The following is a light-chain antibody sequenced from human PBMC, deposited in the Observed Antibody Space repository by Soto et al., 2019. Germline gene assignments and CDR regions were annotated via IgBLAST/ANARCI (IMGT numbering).Light chain of an antibody. V-gene: IGKV1-6*01. CDR1: QGISHD. Sequence: AIEMTQSPSSLSVSVGDRVTITCRASQGISHDLGWYQQKPGKDPELLIYAASILQSGVPSRFSGSGSDTDFTLTITSLQPEDFAIYYCLQDYTYPRTFGGGTKVEIK. CDR3: LQDYTYPRT. CDR2: AAS. J-gene: IGKJ4*01.